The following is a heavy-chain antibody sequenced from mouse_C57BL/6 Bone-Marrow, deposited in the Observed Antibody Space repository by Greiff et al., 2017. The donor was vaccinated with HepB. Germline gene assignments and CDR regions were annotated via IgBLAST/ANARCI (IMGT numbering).Heavy chain of an antibody. Sequence: QVQLKQPGAELVKPGASVKLSCKASGYTFTSYWMHWVKQRPGQGLEWIGMIHPNSGSTNYNQKFKSKATLTVDKSSSTAYMQLSSLTSEDSAVYYCSRDDCYPSYAMDYWGQGTSVTVSS. CDR3: SRDDCYPSYAMDY. D-gene: IGHD2-3*01. CDR2: IHPNSGST. V-gene: IGHV1-64*01. J-gene: IGHJ4*01. CDR1: GYTFTSYW.